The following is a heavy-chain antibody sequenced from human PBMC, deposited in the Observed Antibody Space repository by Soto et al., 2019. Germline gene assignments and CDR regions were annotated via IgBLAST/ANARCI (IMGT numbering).Heavy chain of an antibody. CDR1: GYTFTGYY. J-gene: IGHJ3*02. CDR2: INPNSGGT. D-gene: IGHD3-22*01. V-gene: IGHV1-2*04. CDR3: AREGLYDSSGYYPDAFDI. Sequence: GASVKVSCKASGYTFTGYYMHWVRQAPGQGLEWMGWINPNSGGTNYAQKFQGWVTMTRDTSISTAYMELGRLRSDDTAVYYCAREGLYDSSGYYPDAFDIWGQGTMVTVSS.